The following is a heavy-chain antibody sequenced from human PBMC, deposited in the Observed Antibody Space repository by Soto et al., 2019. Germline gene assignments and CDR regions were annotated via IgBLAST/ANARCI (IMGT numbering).Heavy chain of an antibody. CDR2: IWYDGSNK. Sequence: QVQLVESGGGVVQPGRSLRLSCAASGFTFSSYGMHWVRQAPGKGLEWVAVIWYDGSNKYYADSVKGRFTISGDNSKNTLYLQMNSLRAEDTAVYYCATHPPRGAALSMDVWGQGTTVTVSS. D-gene: IGHD6-25*01. J-gene: IGHJ6*02. V-gene: IGHV3-33*01. CDR1: GFTFSSYG. CDR3: ATHPPRGAALSMDV.